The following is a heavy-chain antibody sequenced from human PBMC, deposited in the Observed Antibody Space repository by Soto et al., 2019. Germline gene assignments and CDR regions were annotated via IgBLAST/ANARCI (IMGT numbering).Heavy chain of an antibody. CDR2: IKREADGGTA. J-gene: IGHJ4*02. V-gene: IGHV3-15*01. D-gene: IGHD3-22*01. CDR1: GFTFRNAW. Sequence: EVQLVESGGGLVKPGGSLTLSCTASGFTFRNAWMSWVRQAPGKGLEWVGRIKREADGGTADYAAPVKGRVTISRDDSNNTLFLQMSSLKTAATAVYFCTTRLYYSDSSGHPRDFEYWGQGTLVTVSS. CDR3: TTRLYYSDSSGHPRDFEY.